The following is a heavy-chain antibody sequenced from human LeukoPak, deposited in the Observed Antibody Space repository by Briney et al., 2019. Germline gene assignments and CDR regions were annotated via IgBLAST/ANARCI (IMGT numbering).Heavy chain of an antibody. CDR2: ISGRSDRT. V-gene: IGHV3-23*01. J-gene: IGHJ6*02. CDR3: TKDPCTVCYYGMDV. Sequence: PGGSLRLSCAASGFTFSSYAMSWVRQAPGKGLEWVSAISGRSDRTYYTDSVKGRFTISRDNSKNTLYLQMKSLRAEDTAIYYCTKDPCTVCYYGMDVWGQGTTVTVSS. D-gene: IGHD4-11*01. CDR1: GFTFSSYA.